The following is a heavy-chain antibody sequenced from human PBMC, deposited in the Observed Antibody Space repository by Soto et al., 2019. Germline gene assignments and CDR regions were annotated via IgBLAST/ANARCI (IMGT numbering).Heavy chain of an antibody. Sequence: QVQLVQSGAEVKKPGSSVKVSCKASGGTFSSYAISWVRQAPGQGLEWMGGIIPIFGTANYAQKFQGRVTITADKSTSTAYMELSSLRSEDTAVYYCARARVDTAMVTLSWFDPWGQGTLVTVSS. V-gene: IGHV1-69*06. CDR1: GGTFSSYA. CDR3: ARARVDTAMVTLSWFDP. D-gene: IGHD5-18*01. CDR2: IIPIFGTA. J-gene: IGHJ5*02.